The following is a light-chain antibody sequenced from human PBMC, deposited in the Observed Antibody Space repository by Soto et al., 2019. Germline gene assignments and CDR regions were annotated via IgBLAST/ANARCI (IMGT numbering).Light chain of an antibody. Sequence: EIVLTQSPGTLSLSPGERATLSCRASQSVSSSYLAWYQQKPGQAPRLLIYGASSRATGIPDRFSGSGSGTDFRITISSLEAEDLAVYYCQQYGISPPWCTFGQGTKVEIK. CDR1: QSVSSSY. CDR3: QQYGISPPWCT. V-gene: IGKV3-20*01. CDR2: GAS. J-gene: IGKJ1*01.